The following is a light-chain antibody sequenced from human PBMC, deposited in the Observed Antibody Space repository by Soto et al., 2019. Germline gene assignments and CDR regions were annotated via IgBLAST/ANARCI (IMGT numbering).Light chain of an antibody. CDR3: QQYEAVVT. CDR1: QDVSSN. CDR2: DAS. J-gene: IGKJ1*01. V-gene: IGKV3D-11*03. Sequence: EKGVTKCPAQVSVSRGERATLSCRASQDVSSNLAWYQQKPGQAPSLLIYDASNRATGIPARFSGSGSGTDFTLTISRLEPEEFAVYYCQQYEAVVTVGQGTKVDIK.